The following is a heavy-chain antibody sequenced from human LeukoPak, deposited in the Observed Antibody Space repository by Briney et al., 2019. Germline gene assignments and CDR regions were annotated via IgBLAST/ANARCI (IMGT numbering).Heavy chain of an antibody. V-gene: IGHV5-51*01. CDR2: IYPGDSDT. Sequence: GESLKISCKGSGYGFTSYWIGWVRQMPGKGLEWMGIIYPGDSDTRYSPSFQGQVTISADKSISTAYLQWSSLKASDTAMYYCARRRHSSSWFDDAFDIWGQGTMVTVSS. CDR1: GYGFTSYW. CDR3: ARRRHSSSWFDDAFDI. J-gene: IGHJ3*02. D-gene: IGHD6-13*01.